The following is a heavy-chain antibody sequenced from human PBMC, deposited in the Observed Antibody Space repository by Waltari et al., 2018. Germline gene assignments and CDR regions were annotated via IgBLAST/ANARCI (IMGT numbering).Heavy chain of an antibody. J-gene: IGHJ3*02. D-gene: IGHD6-13*01. V-gene: IGHV4-34*01. CDR2: INHGGST. Sequence: QVQLQQWGAGLLKPSETLSLTCAVYGGSFSGYYWSWIRQPPGKGLEWIGEINHGGSTNYNPSLKSRVTISVDTSKNQFSLKLSSVTAADTAVYYCARGRAAAGRGGAFDIWGQGTMVTVSS. CDR1: GGSFSGYY. CDR3: ARGRAAAGRGGAFDI.